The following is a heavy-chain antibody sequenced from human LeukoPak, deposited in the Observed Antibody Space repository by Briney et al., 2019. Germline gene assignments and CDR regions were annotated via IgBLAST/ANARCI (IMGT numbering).Heavy chain of an antibody. CDR1: GFTFSSYW. J-gene: IGHJ3*02. Sequence: GGSLRLSCAASGFTFSSYWMSWVRQAPGKGLEWVANIKQDGSEKYYVDSGKGQSTISRDNAKNSLYLQMNSLRAEDTALYYWGGAFSSGWLDAFYIWGERATGTVSS. D-gene: IGHD6-19*01. V-gene: IGHV3-7*01. CDR2: IKQDGSEK. CDR3: GGAFSSGWLDAFYI.